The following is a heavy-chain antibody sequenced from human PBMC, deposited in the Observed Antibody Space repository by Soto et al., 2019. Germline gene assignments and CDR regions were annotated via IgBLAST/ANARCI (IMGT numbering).Heavy chain of an antibody. J-gene: IGHJ4*02. CDR1: GFTFSSYA. V-gene: IGHV3-23*01. CDR3: AKGVGLLLFYFDY. CDR2: ISGSGGST. Sequence: GGSMRLSCAASGFTFSSYAMSWVRQAPGKGLEWVSAISGSGGSTYYADSVKGRFTISRDNSKNTLYLQMNSLRAEDTAGYYCAKGVGLLLFYFDYWGQGTLVTVSS. D-gene: IGHD2-21*02.